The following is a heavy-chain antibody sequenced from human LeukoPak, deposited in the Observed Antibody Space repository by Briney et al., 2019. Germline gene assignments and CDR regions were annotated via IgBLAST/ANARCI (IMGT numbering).Heavy chain of an antibody. Sequence: SETLSLTCTVSGGSISSYYWSWIRQPPGKGLEWIGYIYYSGSTNYNPSLKSRVTISVDTSKNQFSLKLSSVTAADTAVYYCARLVRERHIVAMITNGPIFDYWGQGTLVTVSS. V-gene: IGHV4-59*08. D-gene: IGHD5-12*01. CDR3: ARLVRERHIVAMITNGPIFDY. J-gene: IGHJ4*02. CDR2: IYYSGST. CDR1: GGSISSYY.